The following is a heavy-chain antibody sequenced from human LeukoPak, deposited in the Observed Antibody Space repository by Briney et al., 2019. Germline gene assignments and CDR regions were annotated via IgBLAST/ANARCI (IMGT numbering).Heavy chain of an antibody. V-gene: IGHV4-59*01. CDR2: LFYSGST. D-gene: IGHD3-10*01. J-gene: IGHJ4*02. Sequence: ASETLSLTCTVSGXSISSYYGSWIRQPPGKGLELIAYLFYSGSTDYNPSLESRVTISVDTSKNQFSLKLRSVTAADTAVYYCATVAVIRGVTYFDYWGQGTLVTVSS. CDR3: ATVAVIRGVTYFDY. CDR1: GXSISSYY.